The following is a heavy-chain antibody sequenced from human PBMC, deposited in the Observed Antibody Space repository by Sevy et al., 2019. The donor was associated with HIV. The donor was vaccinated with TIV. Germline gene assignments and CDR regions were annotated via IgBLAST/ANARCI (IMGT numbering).Heavy chain of an antibody. CDR2: IYWNDDK. Sequence: SGPTLVKPTQTLTLTCTFSGFSLSTSGVGVGWIRQPPGKALEWLALIYWNDDKRYSPSLKSRLTITKDTSKNQVVLTMTNMDPVDTATYYCARSRRIVKIPDAFDIWGQGTMVTVSS. CDR1: GFSLSTSGVG. CDR3: ARSRRIVKIPDAFDI. J-gene: IGHJ3*02. D-gene: IGHD3-22*01. V-gene: IGHV2-5*01.